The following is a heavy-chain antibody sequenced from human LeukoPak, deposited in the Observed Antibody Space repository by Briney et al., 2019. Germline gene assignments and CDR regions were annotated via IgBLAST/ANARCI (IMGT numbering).Heavy chain of an antibody. J-gene: IGHJ4*02. CDR2: INYSGST. CDR1: GGSISNYY. V-gene: IGHV4-59*01. CDR3: ARVTGYMIEDYFDY. D-gene: IGHD3-22*01. Sequence: SETLSLTCTVSGGSISNYYWSWIRQPPGKGLEWIAYINYSGSTNYNPSLKSRVTISVETSKNQFSLKLSSVTAADTAVYYCARVTGYMIEDYFDYWGQGTLVTVSS.